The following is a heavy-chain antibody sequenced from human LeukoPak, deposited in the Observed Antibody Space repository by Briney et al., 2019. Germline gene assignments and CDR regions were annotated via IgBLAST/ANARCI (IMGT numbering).Heavy chain of an antibody. V-gene: IGHV4-30-4*08. CDR1: GGSISSDTYY. CDR2: IYYSGST. D-gene: IGHD3-10*01. Sequence: PSQSLSLTCIVSGGSISSDTYYWSWIRQPPGNGLEWIGYIYYSGSTYYNPSLESRVSISVDTSKNQFSLELSSVTAADTAVYHCASRLIYNRLLLWFGEWFESWAQGTLVTVPS. CDR3: ASRLIYNRLLLWFGEWFES. J-gene: IGHJ5*01.